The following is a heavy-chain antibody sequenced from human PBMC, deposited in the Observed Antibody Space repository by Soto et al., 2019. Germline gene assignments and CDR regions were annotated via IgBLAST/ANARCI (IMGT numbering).Heavy chain of an antibody. V-gene: IGHV6-1*01. J-gene: IGHJ4*02. CDR1: GDSVSSNSAA. Sequence: QVPLQQSGPGLVKPSQTLSLTCAISGDSVSSNSAAWNWIRQSPSRGLEWLGRTYYRSKWYNDYAVSVKSRITINPDTSKNQFSLQLNSVTPEDTAVYYCARVVVGIVGATGGHYYFDYWGQGTLVTVSS. D-gene: IGHD1-26*01. CDR3: ARVVVGIVGATGGHYYFDY. CDR2: TYYRSKWYN.